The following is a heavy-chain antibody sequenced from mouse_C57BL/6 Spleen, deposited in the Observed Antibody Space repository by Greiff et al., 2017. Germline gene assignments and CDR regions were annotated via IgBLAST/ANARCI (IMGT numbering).Heavy chain of an antibody. CDR1: GYTFTNYW. CDR3: ARGDEGAMDY. J-gene: IGHJ4*01. Sequence: QVQLKQSGAELVRPGTSVKMSCTASGYTFTNYWIGWAKQRPGHGLEWIGDIYPGGGYTNYNEKFKGKATLTADKSSSTAYMQFSSLTSEDSAIYYCARGDEGAMDYWGQGTSVTVSS. D-gene: IGHD3-3*01. CDR2: IYPGGGYT. V-gene: IGHV1-63*01.